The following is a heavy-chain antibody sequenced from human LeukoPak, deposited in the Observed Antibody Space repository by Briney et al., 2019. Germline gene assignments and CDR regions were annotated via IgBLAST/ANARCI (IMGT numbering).Heavy chain of an antibody. V-gene: IGHV1-18*01. CDR1: GYTFTSYD. Sequence: ASVKVSCKASGYTFTSYDISWVRQTPGQGLEWMGWISAYNGNTKYTQKLQGRITMTRDISTSTAYMELRSLTSDDTAVYYCARDYGDYTPRCDCWGQGTLVTVSS. J-gene: IGHJ4*02. CDR3: ARDYGDYTPRCDC. CDR2: ISAYNGNT. D-gene: IGHD4-17*01.